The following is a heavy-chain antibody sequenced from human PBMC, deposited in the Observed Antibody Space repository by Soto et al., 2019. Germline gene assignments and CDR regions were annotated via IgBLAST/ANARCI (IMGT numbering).Heavy chain of an antibody. J-gene: IGHJ6*02. V-gene: IGHV3-21*01. CDR2: ISSSSSYI. CDR1: GFTFSSYS. Sequence: EVQLVESGGGLVKPGGSLRLSCAASGFTFSSYSMNWVRQAPGKGLEWVSSISSSSSYIYYADSVKGRFTISRDNANNSLYLQMNSLRAEDTAVYYCAIDAPGGGMDVWGQGTTVTVSS. CDR3: AIDAPGGGMDV. D-gene: IGHD3-16*01.